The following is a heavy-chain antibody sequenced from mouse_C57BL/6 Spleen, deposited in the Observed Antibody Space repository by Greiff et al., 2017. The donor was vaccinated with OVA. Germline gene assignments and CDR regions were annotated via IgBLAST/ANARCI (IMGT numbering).Heavy chain of an antibody. J-gene: IGHJ3*01. CDR1: GFSLTSYG. V-gene: IGHV2-2*01. Sequence: QVQLKESGPGLVQPSQSLSITCTVSGFSLTSYGVHWVRQSPGKGLEWLGVIWSGGSTDYNAAFISRLSISKDNSKRQVFFKMNSLQADDTAIYYCARNAPVYYGYDGEFAYWGQGTLVTVSA. CDR2: IWSGGST. CDR3: ARNAPVYYGYDGEFAY. D-gene: IGHD2-2*01.